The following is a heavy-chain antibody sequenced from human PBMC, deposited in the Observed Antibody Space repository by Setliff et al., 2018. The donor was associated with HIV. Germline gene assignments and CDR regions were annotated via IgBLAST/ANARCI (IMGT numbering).Heavy chain of an antibody. Sequence: SETLSLTCAVYGGSFSAYYWGWIRQPPGKGLEWIGSMHNSGSTYYNPSVKSRVTISVDTSKNQFSLKLSSVTAADTAVYYCAGCITGTTHWFDPWGQGTLVTVSS. V-gene: IGHV4-34*01. D-gene: IGHD1-20*01. J-gene: IGHJ5*02. CDR2: MHNSGST. CDR1: GGSFSAYY. CDR3: AGCITGTTHWFDP.